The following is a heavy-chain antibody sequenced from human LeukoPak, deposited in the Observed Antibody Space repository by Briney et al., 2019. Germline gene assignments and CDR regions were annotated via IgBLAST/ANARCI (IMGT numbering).Heavy chain of an antibody. J-gene: IGHJ4*02. D-gene: IGHD2-2*01. CDR1: GFTFSEFTFSNAW. V-gene: IGHV3-15*01. CDR3: TADNCGSTNGYAHY. CDR2: FKSKTDGGAT. Sequence: GGSLRLSCVASGFTFSEFTFSNAWMSWVRQAPGKALEWVGSFKSKTDGGATDYAAPAKGRFTISRDVSKTTLFLQMNSLKTEDTAVYYCTADNCGSTNGYAHYWGQGNLGTVSS.